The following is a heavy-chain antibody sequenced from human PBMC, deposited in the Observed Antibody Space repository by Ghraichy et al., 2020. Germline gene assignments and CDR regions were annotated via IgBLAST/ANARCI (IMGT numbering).Heavy chain of an antibody. CDR3: ARGISSDYYYGSGSYDPYYCDY. J-gene: IGHJ4*02. D-gene: IGHD3-10*01. V-gene: IGHV4-39*07. Sequence: SETLSLTCTVSGGSISSSSYYWGWIRQLPGKGLEWIGSIYYSGNTYYNPSLKSRVTISVDPSKNQFSLKLCSVTAADTAVYYCARGISSDYYYGSGSYDPYYCDYWGQGTLVTVSS. CDR1: GGSISSSSYY. CDR2: IYYSGNT.